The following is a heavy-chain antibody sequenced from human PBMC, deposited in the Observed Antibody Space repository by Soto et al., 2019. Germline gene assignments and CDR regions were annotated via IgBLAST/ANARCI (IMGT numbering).Heavy chain of an antibody. D-gene: IGHD1-26*01. CDR2: TYYRSKWYN. V-gene: IGHV6-1*01. J-gene: IGHJ6*02. CDR3: ARDNSGSYYESYYYYGMDV. Sequence: SQTLSLPCAISGDSVSSNSAAWNWIRQSPSRGLEWLGRTYYRSKWYNDYAVSVKSRITINPDTSKNQFSLQLNSVTPEDTAVYYCARDNSGSYYESYYYYGMDVWGQGTMVTVSS. CDR1: GDSVSSNSAA.